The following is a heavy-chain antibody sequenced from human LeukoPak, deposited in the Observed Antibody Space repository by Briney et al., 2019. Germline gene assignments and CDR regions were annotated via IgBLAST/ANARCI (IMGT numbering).Heavy chain of an antibody. V-gene: IGHV3-7*01. Sequence: PGGSLRLSCAASGFTFSSYWMSWVRQAPGKGLEWVANIKQDGSEKYYVDSVKGRFTISRDNAKNSLYLQMNSLRAEDTAVYYCARVGYDSSGYYYYLGYYYYYMDVWGKGTTVTVSS. CDR1: GFTFSSYW. J-gene: IGHJ6*03. CDR2: IKQDGSEK. CDR3: ARVGYDSSGYYYYLGYYYYYMDV. D-gene: IGHD3-22*01.